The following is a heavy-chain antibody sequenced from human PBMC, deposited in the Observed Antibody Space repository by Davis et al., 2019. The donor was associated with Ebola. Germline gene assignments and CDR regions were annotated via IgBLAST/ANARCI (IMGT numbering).Heavy chain of an antibody. V-gene: IGHV3-48*03. CDR1: GFTFSGYE. Sequence: GESLKISCVASGFTFSGYEMNWIRQAPGKGLEWVSYISASGTTKHYADSVKGRFTISRDNAKNSLYLQMTSLRADDTAVYYCARGDGGSNSYYPDYWGQGTLVVVSS. D-gene: IGHD6-13*01. CDR2: ISASGTTK. CDR3: ARGDGGSNSYYPDY. J-gene: IGHJ4*02.